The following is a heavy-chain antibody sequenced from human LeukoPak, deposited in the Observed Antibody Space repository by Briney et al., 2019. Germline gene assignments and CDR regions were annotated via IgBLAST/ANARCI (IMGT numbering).Heavy chain of an antibody. CDR1: GGSISSGGFY. CDR2: IYYSGST. J-gene: IGHJ4*02. CDR3: ARVGSYYGSGIYLDY. D-gene: IGHD3-10*01. V-gene: IGHV4-31*03. Sequence: SETLSLTCTVSGGSISSGGFYWSWIRPHPGKGLEWIGSIYYSGSTYYNPSLKSRVTISVDTSKNQFSLKLSSVTAADTAVYYCARVGSYYGSGIYLDYWGQGTLVTVSS.